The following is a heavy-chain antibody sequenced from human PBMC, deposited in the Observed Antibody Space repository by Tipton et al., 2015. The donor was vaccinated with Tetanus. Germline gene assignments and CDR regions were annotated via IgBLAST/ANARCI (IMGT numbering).Heavy chain of an antibody. CDR3: AKDTSVATEKGGRGV. J-gene: IGHJ6*02. CDR1: GFTFDDYT. Sequence: SLRLSCAASGFTFDDYTMHWVRQAPGKGLEWVSLIRWNGGGTHYADSVKGRFTVSRDNSKNSLYLQMNSLRTEDTALYYCAKDTSVATEKGGRGVRGLGTTVTVFS. D-gene: IGHD1-14*01. CDR2: IRWNGGGT. V-gene: IGHV3-43*01.